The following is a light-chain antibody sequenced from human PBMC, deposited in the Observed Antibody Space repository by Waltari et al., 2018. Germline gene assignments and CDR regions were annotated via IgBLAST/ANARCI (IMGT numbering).Light chain of an antibody. Sequence: DIQMTQSPSSLSASLGDSVTITFRASPSISSYFNWYQQKPGVAPKLLIYAASSLRNRVPSMISGSCAATDFSTTISILQDEDVANYYCQQSIRTPLTFGGGTKVEIK. CDR2: AAS. CDR3: QQSIRTPLT. CDR1: PSISSY. V-gene: IGKV1-39*01. J-gene: IGKJ4*01.